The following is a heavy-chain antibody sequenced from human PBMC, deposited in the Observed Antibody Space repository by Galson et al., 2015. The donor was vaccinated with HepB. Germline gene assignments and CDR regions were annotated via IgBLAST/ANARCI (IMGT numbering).Heavy chain of an antibody. CDR2: ISYDGSNK. CDR1: GFTFSSYG. J-gene: IGHJ6*02. CDR3: AKYTHYGGQFRRGMDV. Sequence: SLRLSCAASGFTFSSYGMHWVRQAPGKGLEWVAVISYDGSNKYYADSVKGRFTISRDNSKNTLYLQMNSLRAEDTAVYYCAKYTHYGGQFRRGMDVWGQGTTVTVSS. D-gene: IGHD4-23*01. V-gene: IGHV3-30*18.